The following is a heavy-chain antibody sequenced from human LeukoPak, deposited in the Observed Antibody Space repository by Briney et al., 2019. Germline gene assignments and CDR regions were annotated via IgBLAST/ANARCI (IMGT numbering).Heavy chain of an antibody. Sequence: GGSLRLSCAASGFIFSRNVIHWVRQAPGKGLEWVAVISNDGSKKYYADSVKGRFTISRDNSKNTLDVQMISLRPEDTAVYYCTASDHLHCSWTSCHFDYWGQGTLVTVSS. CDR3: TASDHLHCSWTSCHFDY. J-gene: IGHJ4*02. CDR2: ISNDGSKK. V-gene: IGHV3-30*04. CDR1: GFIFSRNV. D-gene: IGHD2-2*01.